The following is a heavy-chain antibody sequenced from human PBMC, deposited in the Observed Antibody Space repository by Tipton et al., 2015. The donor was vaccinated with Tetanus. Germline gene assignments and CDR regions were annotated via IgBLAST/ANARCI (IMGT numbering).Heavy chain of an antibody. CDR3: IYTISWSAFDY. J-gene: IGHJ4*02. V-gene: IGHV3-30*03. D-gene: IGHD6-13*01. CDR1: GFTFSNSG. CDR2: ISYDGNYQ. Sequence: SLRLSCAASGFTFSNSGMHWVRQAPGKGLEWVAIISYDGNYQSYAESVKGRFTISRDNSKSTLFLQMNGLRAEDTAVHYCIYTISWSAFDYWGQGSLVTVSS.